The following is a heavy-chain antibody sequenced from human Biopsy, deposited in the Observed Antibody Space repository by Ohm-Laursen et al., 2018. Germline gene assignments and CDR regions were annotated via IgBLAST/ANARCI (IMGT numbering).Heavy chain of an antibody. V-gene: IGHV4-59*01. J-gene: IGHJ5*02. Sequence: SETLSLTCSVSGGSIISYYWTWIRQPPGKGLEWIGHVYNGGSTNYNPSLKSRVTISKDTSKNQFSLQVNSVTSADTAVYYCARTPRDSFWSGSYKRGLWFDPWGQGTLVIVSS. CDR3: ARTPRDSFWSGSYKRGLWFDP. D-gene: IGHD3-3*01. CDR2: VYNGGST. CDR1: GGSIISYY.